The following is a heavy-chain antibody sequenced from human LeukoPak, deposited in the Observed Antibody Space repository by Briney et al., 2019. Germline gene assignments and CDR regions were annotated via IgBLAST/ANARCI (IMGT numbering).Heavy chain of an antibody. CDR2: IKSKTDGGTT. CDR1: GFTFSNAW. J-gene: IGHJ6*02. Sequence: GGSLRLSCAASGFTFSNAWMSWVRQAPGKGLEWVGRIKSKTDGGTTDYAAPVKGRFTISRDDSKNTLYLQMNSLKTEDTAVYYCTTDRFGGHSGSYWEDYYYYGMDVWGQGTTVTVSS. CDR3: TTDRFGGHSGSYWEDYYYYGMDV. V-gene: IGHV3-15*01. D-gene: IGHD1-26*01.